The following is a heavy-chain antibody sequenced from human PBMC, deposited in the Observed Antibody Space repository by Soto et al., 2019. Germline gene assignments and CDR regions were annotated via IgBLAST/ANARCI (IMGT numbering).Heavy chain of an antibody. V-gene: IGHV4-34*01. CDR1: GGSFSGYY. J-gene: IGHJ4*02. CDR3: ARGGYYGSGTRPHLARRDYFDY. Sequence: SETLSLTCAVYGGSFSGYYWSWIRQPPGKGLEWIGEINHSGSTNYNPSLKSRVTISVDTSKNQFSLKLSSVTAADTAVYYCARGGYYGSGTRPHLARRDYFDYWGQGTLVTVSS. CDR2: INHSGST. D-gene: IGHD3-10*01.